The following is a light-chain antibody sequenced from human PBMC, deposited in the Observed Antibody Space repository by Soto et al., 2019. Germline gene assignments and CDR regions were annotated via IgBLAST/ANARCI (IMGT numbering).Light chain of an antibody. CDR3: QQVKT. J-gene: IGKJ1*01. V-gene: IGKV3-11*01. CDR2: NAV. Sequence: EIVLTQSPATLSLSPGEXXTLSCRASQSASTFLAWYQQKPGXSPKLLIYNAVNRATGVPARFTGSGSGTDFTLTISSLEPEDSAVYYCQQVKTFGQGTKVDIK. CDR1: QSASTF.